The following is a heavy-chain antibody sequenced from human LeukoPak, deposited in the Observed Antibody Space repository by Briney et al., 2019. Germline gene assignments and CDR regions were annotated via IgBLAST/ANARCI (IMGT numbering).Heavy chain of an antibody. CDR3: ARDPGGVEMATFGY. V-gene: IGHV4-34*01. D-gene: IGHD5-24*01. CDR1: GGSFSGYY. J-gene: IGHJ4*02. CDR2: INHSGST. Sequence: SETLSLTCAVYGGSFSGYYWSWIRQPPGKGLEWIGEINHSGSTNYNPSLKSRVTISVDTSKNQFSLKLSSVTAADTAVYYCARDPGGVEMATFGYWGQGTLVTVSS.